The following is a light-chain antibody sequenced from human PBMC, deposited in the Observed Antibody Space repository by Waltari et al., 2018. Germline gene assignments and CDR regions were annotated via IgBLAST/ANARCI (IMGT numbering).Light chain of an antibody. CDR1: PGISSA. V-gene: IGKV1D-13*01. J-gene: IGKJ4*01. CDR2: DAS. CDR3: QQFNNYLTLT. Sequence: AIQLTQSPSSLSASVGDRVTITCRASPGISSALAWYQQKPGKAPKLLIYDASSLESGVPSRFSGSGSGTDFTLTISSLQPEDFATYYCQQFNNYLTLTFGGGTKVEIK.